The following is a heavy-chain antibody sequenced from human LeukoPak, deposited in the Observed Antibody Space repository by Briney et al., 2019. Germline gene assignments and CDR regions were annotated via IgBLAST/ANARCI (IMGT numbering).Heavy chain of an antibody. CDR2: IYYSGST. CDR3: ARVRDGPSHYYYYMDV. V-gene: IGHV4-59*11. CDR1: GGSISSHY. D-gene: IGHD5-24*01. J-gene: IGHJ6*03. Sequence: SETLSLTCTVSGGSISSHYWSRIRQPPGKGLEWIGYIYYSGSTNYNPSLKSRVTISVDTSKNQFSLKLSSVTAADTAVYYCARVRDGPSHYYYYMDVWGKGTTVTVSS.